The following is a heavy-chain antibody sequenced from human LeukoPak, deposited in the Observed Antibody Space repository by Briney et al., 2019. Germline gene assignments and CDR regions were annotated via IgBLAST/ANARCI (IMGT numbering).Heavy chain of an antibody. J-gene: IGHJ1*01. V-gene: IGHV4-39*07. CDR3: AREETLITMIVVVKGRYFQH. D-gene: IGHD3-22*01. Sequence: PSETLSLTCTVSGVSISSSSYFWGWIRQPPGKGLEWFGILYYSGHTYYNPSLKSRVTISVDTSKNQFSLKLSSVTAADTAVYYCAREETLITMIVVVKGRYFQHWGQGTLVTVSS. CDR2: LYYSGHT. CDR1: GVSISSSSYF.